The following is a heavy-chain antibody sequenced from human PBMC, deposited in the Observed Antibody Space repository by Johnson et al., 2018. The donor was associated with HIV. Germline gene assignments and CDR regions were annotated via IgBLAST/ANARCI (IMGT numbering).Heavy chain of an antibody. Sequence: VQLVESGGGLVQPGRSLRLSCAASGFTFDDYAMHWVRQALGKGLAWVSGIGWISGSIDYADSVQGRFSISRDNAKNLLYLQMNSLRAEDTALYYCVKGLGGGSCEAFDIWGQWTMVTVSS. CDR2: IGWISGSI. V-gene: IGHV3-9*01. J-gene: IGHJ3*02. D-gene: IGHD2-15*01. CDR1: GFTFDDYA. CDR3: VKGLGGGSCEAFDI.